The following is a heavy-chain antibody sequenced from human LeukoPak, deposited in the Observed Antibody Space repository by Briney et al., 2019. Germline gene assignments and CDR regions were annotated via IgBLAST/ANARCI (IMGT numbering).Heavy chain of an antibody. Sequence: PSETLSLTCAVYGGSFSGYYWSWIRQPPGKGLEWIGEIYYTWSTKYNPSLKSRVTISLDKSKNQISLKLNSMTAADTALYYCARAANSEYFDYWGQGILVTVSS. J-gene: IGHJ4*02. CDR2: IYYTWST. V-gene: IGHV4-34*01. CDR1: GGSFSGYY. CDR3: ARAANSEYFDY. D-gene: IGHD1-7*01.